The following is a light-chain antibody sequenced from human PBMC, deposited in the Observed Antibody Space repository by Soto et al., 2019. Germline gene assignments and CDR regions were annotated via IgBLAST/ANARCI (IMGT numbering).Light chain of an antibody. V-gene: IGKV1-12*01. J-gene: IGKJ5*01. CDR3: QQANSFPLT. CDR1: QSNHRF. CDR2: AAS. Sequence: DIPMTQSASSLSASVGDRVPIPCRASQSNHRFLNWYQRKAGKAPKLLSLAASSLQRGGPSRFSGSGSGKDCTRTISSLQPEDFATYDCQQANSFPLTFGQGTRLEIK.